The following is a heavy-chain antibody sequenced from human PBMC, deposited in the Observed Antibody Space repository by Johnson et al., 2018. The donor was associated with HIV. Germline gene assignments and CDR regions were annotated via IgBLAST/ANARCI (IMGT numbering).Heavy chain of an antibody. CDR3: AKVRGDFWSGYYGGLNDAFDI. Sequence: VQLVESGGGLVKPGGSLRLSCAASGFTFSDYYMSWIRQAPGKGLEWVGRIRNKPSSYSTEYAASVKGRFTVSRDDSKNSVYLQMNSLRAEDTAVYYCAKVRGDFWSGYYGGLNDAFDIWGQGTMVTVSS. J-gene: IGHJ3*02. V-gene: IGHV3-72*01. CDR1: GFTFSDYY. D-gene: IGHD3-3*01. CDR2: IRNKPSSYST.